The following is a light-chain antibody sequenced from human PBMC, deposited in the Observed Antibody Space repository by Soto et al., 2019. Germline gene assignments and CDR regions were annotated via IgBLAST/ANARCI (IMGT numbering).Light chain of an antibody. CDR1: QSAGTN. CDR2: GAS. CDR3: QQYNNWPSMYT. Sequence: EVVMTQSPATLSMSPGERATLSCRASQSAGTNLAWYQQKPGQAPRLLIYGASTRATGIPARFSGSGSGTEFTLTISSLQSEDFAVYYCQQYNNWPSMYTFGQGTKLEIK. J-gene: IGKJ2*01. V-gene: IGKV3-15*01.